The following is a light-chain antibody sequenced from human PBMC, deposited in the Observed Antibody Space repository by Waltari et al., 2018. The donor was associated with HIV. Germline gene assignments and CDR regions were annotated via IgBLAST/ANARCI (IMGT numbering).Light chain of an antibody. J-gene: IGLJ3*02. Sequence: QSVLTQPPSASGIPGQRVTIPCSGTRSNIGSNTVNWYQKLPGTAPKLLIYNDDPRPSGVPERFSGSRSGTSAALAINGLQSEDETDYYCASWDDRLNGQGVFGGGTTLTVL. CDR3: ASWDDRLNGQGV. CDR2: NDD. CDR1: RSNIGSNT. V-gene: IGLV1-44*01.